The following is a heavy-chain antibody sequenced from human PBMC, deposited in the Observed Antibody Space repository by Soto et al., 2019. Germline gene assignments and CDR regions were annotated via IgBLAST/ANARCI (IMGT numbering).Heavy chain of an antibody. D-gene: IGHD6-19*01. J-gene: IGHJ6*02. CDR1: GFSFENYG. CDR2: IWYDGSLQ. V-gene: IGHV3-33*06. Sequence: QVQMVESGGGVVQPGRSLRLSCAASGFSFENYGMHWVRQAPGRGLEWVAIIWYDGSLQYYAAAVKGRFTISRDNSKNTLYLEMNSLRAEDTAVYYCAKDRGHGSPVTGGLDVWGQGTTVIVSS. CDR3: AKDRGHGSPVTGGLDV.